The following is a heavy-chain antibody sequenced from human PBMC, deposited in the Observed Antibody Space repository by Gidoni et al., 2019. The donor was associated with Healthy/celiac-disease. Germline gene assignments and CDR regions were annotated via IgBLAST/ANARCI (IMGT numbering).Heavy chain of an antibody. CDR2: IYYSGST. V-gene: IGHV4-39*01. J-gene: IGHJ4*02. Sequence: QLQLQESGPGLVKPSETLSLTCTVSGCSISSSSYYWGWIRQPPGKGLEGIGSIYYSGSTYYNPSLKSRVTISVDTSKNQFSLKLSSVTAADTAVYYCAGTYDYVWGSYRSDWGQGTLVTVSS. CDR1: GCSISSSSYY. D-gene: IGHD3-16*02. CDR3: AGTYDYVWGSYRSD.